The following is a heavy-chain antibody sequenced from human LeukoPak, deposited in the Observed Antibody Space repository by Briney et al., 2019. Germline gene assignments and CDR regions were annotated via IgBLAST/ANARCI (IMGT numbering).Heavy chain of an antibody. CDR2: INPSGGST. J-gene: IGHJ3*02. CDR3: ARALNAFDI. V-gene: IGHV1-46*01. Sequence: VKVSCKASGYSFTDYYIHWVRQAPGQGLEWMGIINPSGGSTSYAQKFQGRVTMTRDTSTSTVYMELSSLRSEDTAVYYCARALNAFDIWGQGTMVTVSS. CDR1: GYSFTDYY.